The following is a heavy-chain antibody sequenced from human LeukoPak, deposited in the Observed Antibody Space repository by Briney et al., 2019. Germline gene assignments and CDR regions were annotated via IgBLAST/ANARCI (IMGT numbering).Heavy chain of an antibody. CDR3: ASGDTTGYSGDAFNI. D-gene: IGHD3-22*01. Sequence: EGSLRLSCVASGFTFSRYGMHWVRQAPGKGLEWVAIIWYDGSNKYYADSVKGRFTISRDTSKNTLYMQMDSLRAEDTAVYYCASGDTTGYSGDAFNIWGQGTMVTVSS. CDR2: IWYDGSNK. V-gene: IGHV3-33*03. J-gene: IGHJ3*02. CDR1: GFTFSRYG.